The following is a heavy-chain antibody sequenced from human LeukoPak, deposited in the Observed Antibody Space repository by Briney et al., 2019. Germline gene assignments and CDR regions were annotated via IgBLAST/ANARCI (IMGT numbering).Heavy chain of an antibody. V-gene: IGHV4-59*11. J-gene: IGHJ5*02. CDR3: ARGGTGIKWAWFDP. D-gene: IGHD1-1*01. Sequence: PSGTLSLTCTVSGGSISSHYWSWIRQSPGNGLEWIGYISYIGSTNYSPSLKSRLTISIDTSKNHFSLRLSSVTAADTAIYYCARGGTGIKWAWFDPWGQGLLVTVSS. CDR1: GGSISSHY. CDR2: ISYIGST.